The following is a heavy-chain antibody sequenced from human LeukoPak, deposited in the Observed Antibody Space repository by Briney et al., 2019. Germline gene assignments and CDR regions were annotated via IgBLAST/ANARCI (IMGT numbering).Heavy chain of an antibody. D-gene: IGHD4-23*01. Sequence: ASVKVSCKATEYSLTTYYMHWVRQAPGEGLEWMGLIDPSGGRTDYAQKFQGRVTMTRDMSTSTVYMELSSLGFEDTAVYYCARGRWSPPFDYWGQGTLVTVSS. CDR1: EYSLTTYY. CDR3: ARGRWSPPFDY. V-gene: IGHV1-46*01. J-gene: IGHJ4*02. CDR2: IDPSGGRT.